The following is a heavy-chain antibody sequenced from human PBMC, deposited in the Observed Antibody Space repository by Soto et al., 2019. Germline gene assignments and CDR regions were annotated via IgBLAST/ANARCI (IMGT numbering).Heavy chain of an antibody. V-gene: IGHV4-39*01. CDR3: ARSVIGYCSSTSCYEERTYYYYYMDV. CDR2: IYYSGST. Sequence: SETLSLTCTVSGGSIGSSSYYWGWIRQPPGKGLEWIGSIYYSGSTYYNPSLKSQVNISVDTSKNQFSLKLSTVTAADTAVYYCARSVIGYCSSTSCYEERTYYYYYMDVWGKGTTVT. D-gene: IGHD2-2*01. J-gene: IGHJ6*03. CDR1: GGSIGSSSYY.